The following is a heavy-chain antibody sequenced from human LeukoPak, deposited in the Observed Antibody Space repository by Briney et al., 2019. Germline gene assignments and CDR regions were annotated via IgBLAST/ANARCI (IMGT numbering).Heavy chain of an antibody. V-gene: IGHV4-31*03. CDR2: IYYSGST. D-gene: IGHD2-2*01. Sequence: SQTLSLTCTVSGGSISSGGYYWSWIRQHPGKGLEWIGYIYYSGSTYYNPSLKSRVTISVDTSKNQFSLKLSSVTAADTAVYYCARSVVVPAARAYFDYWGQGTLVTVSS. CDR3: ARSVVVPAARAYFDY. CDR1: GGSISSGGYY. J-gene: IGHJ4*02.